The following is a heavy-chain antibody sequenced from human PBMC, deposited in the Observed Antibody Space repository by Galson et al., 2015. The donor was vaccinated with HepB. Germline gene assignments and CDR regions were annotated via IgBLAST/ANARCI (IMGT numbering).Heavy chain of an antibody. J-gene: IGHJ6*02. D-gene: IGHD2-8*01. CDR2: ISAYNGNT. Sequence: SCKASGYTFTSYGINWVRQAPGQGLEWMGWISAYNGNTNYAQKLQGRVTMTTDTSTSTAYMELRSLRSDDTAVYYWARDPVRRYYYYGMDVWGQGTTVTVSS. V-gene: IGHV1-18*04. CDR1: GYTFTSYG. CDR3: ARDPVRRYYYYGMDV.